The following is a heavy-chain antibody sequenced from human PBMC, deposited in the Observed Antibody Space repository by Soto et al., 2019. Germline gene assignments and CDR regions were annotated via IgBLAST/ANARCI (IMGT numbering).Heavy chain of an antibody. J-gene: IGHJ4*02. V-gene: IGHV3-7*01. CDR3: ARDVLGPFDY. D-gene: IGHD1-26*01. Sequence: GSLRLSCAASGFTFSTYWMGWVRQAPGKGLEWVANINQDGSEKYYVDSVKGRFTISRDNAKNSLHLQINSLRVEDTAVYYCARDVLGPFDYWGQGTLVTVSS. CDR1: GFTFSTYW. CDR2: INQDGSEK.